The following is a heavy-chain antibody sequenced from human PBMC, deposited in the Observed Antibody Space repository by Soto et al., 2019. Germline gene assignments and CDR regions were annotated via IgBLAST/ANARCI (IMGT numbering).Heavy chain of an antibody. D-gene: IGHD5-12*01. CDR3: AGIVATNFDY. CDR2: IYFSGST. V-gene: IGHV4-31*03. Sequence: QVQLQESGPGLVKPSQTLSLTCTVSGGSISRSGYYWSWIRQHPGKGLEWIGYIYFSGSTYYNPSLKIRVTISVDTSKNQFSLNLNSVTAADTAVYYCAGIVATNFDYWGQGTLVTVSS. CDR1: GGSISRSGYY. J-gene: IGHJ4*02.